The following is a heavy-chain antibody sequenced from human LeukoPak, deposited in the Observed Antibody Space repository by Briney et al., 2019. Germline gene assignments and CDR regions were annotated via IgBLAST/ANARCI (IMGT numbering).Heavy chain of an antibody. V-gene: IGHV4-59*01. CDR2: IYYSGST. D-gene: IGHD2-15*01. CDR1: GGSISSYY. CDR3: ARDGYCSGGSCSSSAFDI. J-gene: IGHJ3*02. Sequence: PSETLSLTCTVSGGSISSYYWSWIRQPPGKGLEWIGYIYYSGSTNYNPSLKSRVTISVDTSKNQFSLNLSSVTAADTAVYYCARDGYCSGGSCSSSAFDIWGQGTMVTVSS.